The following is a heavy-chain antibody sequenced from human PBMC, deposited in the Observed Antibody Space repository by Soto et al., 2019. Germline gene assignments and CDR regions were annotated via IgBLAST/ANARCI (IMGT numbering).Heavy chain of an antibody. CDR2: MSDKGKT. V-gene: IGHV4-59*11. CDR1: GGSMSGHY. J-gene: IGHJ4*02. D-gene: IGHD1-26*01. Sequence: QVQLVESGPRLVEPSETLSLTCTVSGGSMSGHYWTWIRQSPGRGLQWLGFMSDKGKTNSDASLKGRLTISLDTSKNQFSLNLTSVTAADTALYYCARGRAIYGEWDYYDCWGQGALVTVSS. CDR3: ARGRAIYGEWDYYDC.